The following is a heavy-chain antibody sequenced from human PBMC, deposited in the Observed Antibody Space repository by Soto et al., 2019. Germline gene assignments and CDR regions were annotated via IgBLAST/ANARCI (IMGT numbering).Heavy chain of an antibody. V-gene: IGHV1-69*13. J-gene: IGHJ6*04. D-gene: IGHD3-10*01. CDR2: IIPIFATA. CDR1: GGTFSSYA. Sequence: SVKVSCKASGGTFSSYAISWVRQAPGQGLEWMGGIIPIFATANYAQKFQGRVTITADESTSTAYMELSSLRSEDTAVYYCARTIYSSGSYYGMDVWGKGTKATV. CDR3: ARTIYSSGSYYGMDV.